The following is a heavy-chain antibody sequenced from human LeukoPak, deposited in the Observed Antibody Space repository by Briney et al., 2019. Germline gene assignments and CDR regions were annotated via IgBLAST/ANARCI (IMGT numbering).Heavy chain of an antibody. Sequence: GGSLRLSCAASGFTFSSYSMNWVRQAPGKGLEWVSSISSSSSYIYYADSVKGRFTISRDNSKNTLYLQMNSLRAEDTAVYYCAKITHDYDDYWGQGTLVTVSS. CDR1: GFTFSSYS. D-gene: IGHD4-17*01. CDR3: AKITHDYDDY. V-gene: IGHV3-21*01. J-gene: IGHJ4*02. CDR2: ISSSSSYI.